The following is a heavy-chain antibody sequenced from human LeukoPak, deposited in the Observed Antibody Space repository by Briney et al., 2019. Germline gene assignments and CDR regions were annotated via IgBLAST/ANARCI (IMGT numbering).Heavy chain of an antibody. CDR3: ARNGVGATRNWFDP. Sequence: SETLSLTCTVSGGSISSYYWSWIRQPPGRGLEWIGYIYYSGSTNHNPSLKSRVTISVDTSKNQFSLKLSSVTAADTAVYYCARNGVGATRNWFDPWGQGTLVTVSS. J-gene: IGHJ5*02. CDR2: IYYSGST. V-gene: IGHV4-59*01. D-gene: IGHD1-26*01. CDR1: GGSISSYY.